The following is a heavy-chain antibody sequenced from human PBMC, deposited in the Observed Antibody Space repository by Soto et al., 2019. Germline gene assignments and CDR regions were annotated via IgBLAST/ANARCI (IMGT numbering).Heavy chain of an antibody. CDR3: ATRGFRYYYDSSGYYSGGYFGY. V-gene: IGHV1-24*01. Sequence: ASVKVSCKVSGYTLTELSMHWVRQAPGKGLEWMGGFDPEDGETIYAQKFQGRVTTTEDTSTDTAYMELSSLRSEDTAVYYCATRGFRYYYDSSGYYSGGYFGYWGQGTLVTVSS. CDR2: FDPEDGET. J-gene: IGHJ4*02. CDR1: GYTLTELS. D-gene: IGHD3-22*01.